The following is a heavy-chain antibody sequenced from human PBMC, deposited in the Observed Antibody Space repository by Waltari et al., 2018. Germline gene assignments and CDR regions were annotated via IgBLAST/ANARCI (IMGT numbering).Heavy chain of an antibody. CDR1: GFTFSSYS. D-gene: IGHD4-4*01. Sequence: EVQLVESGGGLVKPGGSLRLSCAASGFTFSSYSMNWVRQAPGKGLGGGSSISSSSSYIYYADSVKCRFTISRDNAKNSLYLQMNSLRAEDTAVYYCARSVTTGTGDYWGQGTLVTVSS. CDR2: ISSSSSYI. V-gene: IGHV3-21*01. J-gene: IGHJ4*02. CDR3: ARSVTTGTGDY.